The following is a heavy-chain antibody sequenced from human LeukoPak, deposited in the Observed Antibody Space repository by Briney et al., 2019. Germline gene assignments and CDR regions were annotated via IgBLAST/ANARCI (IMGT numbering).Heavy chain of an antibody. CDR1: GGSISSGSYY. CDR2: IYTSGST. J-gene: IGHJ5*02. CDR3: ARSGGWRYQLLSRPKNNWFDP. V-gene: IGHV4-61*02. Sequence: PSETLSLTCTVSGGSISSGSYYWSWIRQPAGKGLEWIGRIYTSGSTNYNPSLKSRVTISVATSKNQFSLKLSSVTAADTAVYYCARSGGWRYQLLSRPKNNWFDPWGQGTLVTVSS. D-gene: IGHD2-2*01.